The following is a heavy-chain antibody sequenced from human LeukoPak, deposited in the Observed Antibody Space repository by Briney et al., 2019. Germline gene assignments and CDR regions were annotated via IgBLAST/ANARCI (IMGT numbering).Heavy chain of an antibody. D-gene: IGHD4-11*01. CDR1: GGSISSGGYS. CDR3: ARVTLVSGSDYIRDY. CDR2: IYHSGST. J-gene: IGHJ4*02. V-gene: IGHV4-30-2*05. Sequence: SQTLSLTCAVSGGSISSGGYSWSWIRQPPGKGLEWIGYIYHSGSTYYNPSLKSRLTISVDTSKNQFSLKLTSVTAADTAVFYCARVTLVSGSDYIRDYWGQGTLVTVSS.